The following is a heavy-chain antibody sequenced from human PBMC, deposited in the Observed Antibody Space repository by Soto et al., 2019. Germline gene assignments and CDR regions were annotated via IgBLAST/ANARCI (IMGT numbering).Heavy chain of an antibody. V-gene: IGHV6-1*01. J-gene: IGHJ4*02. CDR1: GDSVSSISAS. CDR2: TYYRSKWTN. D-gene: IGHD2-15*01. CDR3: VRGYSSSFDY. Sequence: PSQTLSLTCVLSGDSVSSISASWNWIRQSPSRGLEWLGRTYYRSKWTNDYAVSVKSRITINPDTSKNQFSLQLSSVTPEDTAMYYCVRGYSSSFDYWGQGTLVTVSS.